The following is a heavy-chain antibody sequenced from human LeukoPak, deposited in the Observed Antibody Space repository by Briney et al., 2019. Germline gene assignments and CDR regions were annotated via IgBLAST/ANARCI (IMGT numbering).Heavy chain of an antibody. CDR1: GGSISTSNYY. V-gene: IGHV4-39*07. CDR3: ARAHGSSTFDY. CDR2: IFYSGST. J-gene: IGHJ4*02. D-gene: IGHD6-6*01. Sequence: SETLSLTCTVSGGSISTSNYYWGWIRQPPGKGLEWIGNIFYSGSTYYSPSLKSRVTISLDTSRNQFSLKLTSVTAADTAVYYCARAHGSSTFDYWGQGTLVTVSS.